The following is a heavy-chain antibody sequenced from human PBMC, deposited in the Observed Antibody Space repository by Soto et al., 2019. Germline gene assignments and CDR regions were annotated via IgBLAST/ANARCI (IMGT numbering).Heavy chain of an antibody. V-gene: IGHV1-18*01. CDR2: ISLYSDGT. D-gene: IGHD1-1*01. Sequence: ASVKVSCKTSGYTFSNYGITWVRQAPGQPLEWLGWISLYSDGTNYAQKFQGRVSMTTDTSTATAYIELRSLRFDDTAIYFCARTHWQPDYLEGFDFWGQGTPVTVSS. J-gene: IGHJ4*02. CDR3: ARTHWQPDYLEGFDF. CDR1: GYTFSNYG.